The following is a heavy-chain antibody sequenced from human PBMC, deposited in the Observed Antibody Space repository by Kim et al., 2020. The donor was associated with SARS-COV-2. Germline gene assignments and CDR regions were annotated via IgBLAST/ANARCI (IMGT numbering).Heavy chain of an antibody. D-gene: IGHD3-22*01. CDR2: ISSSSSYT. V-gene: IGHV3-11*05. J-gene: IGHJ4*02. CDR1: GFTFSDYY. Sequence: GGSLRLSCAASGFTFSDYYMSWIRQAPGKGLEWVSYISSSSSYTNYADSVKGRFTISRDNAKNSLYLQMNSLRAEDTAVYYCARVSEGINYYDSSLLGYWGQGTLVTVSS. CDR3: ARVSEGINYYDSSLLGY.